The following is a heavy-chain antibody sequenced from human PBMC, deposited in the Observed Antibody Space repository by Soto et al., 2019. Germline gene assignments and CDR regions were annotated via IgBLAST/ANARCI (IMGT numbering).Heavy chain of an antibody. CDR1: GYTFTSYY. D-gene: IGHD3-9*01. Sequence: GASVKVSCKASGYTFTSYYMHWVRQAPGQGLEWMGIINPSGGSTSYAQKFQGRVTMTRDTSTSTVYMELSSLRSEDTAVYYCARDKYYDILTGPYGMDVWGQGTAVTVSS. V-gene: IGHV1-46*01. CDR2: INPSGGST. J-gene: IGHJ6*02. CDR3: ARDKYYDILTGPYGMDV.